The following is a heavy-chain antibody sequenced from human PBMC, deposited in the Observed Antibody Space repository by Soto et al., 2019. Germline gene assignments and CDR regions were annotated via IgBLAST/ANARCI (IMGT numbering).Heavy chain of an antibody. CDR2: ISGSGGST. J-gene: IGHJ4*02. CDR1: GFTFGGYA. D-gene: IGHD6-19*01. Sequence: GGSLRLSCAASGFTFGGYAVSWVRQAPGKGLEWVSAISGSGGSTYYADSVKGRFTISRDNSKNTLYLQMNSLRAEDTAVYYCAKDTSSGWYYWGQGTLVTVSS. CDR3: AKDTSSGWYY. V-gene: IGHV3-23*01.